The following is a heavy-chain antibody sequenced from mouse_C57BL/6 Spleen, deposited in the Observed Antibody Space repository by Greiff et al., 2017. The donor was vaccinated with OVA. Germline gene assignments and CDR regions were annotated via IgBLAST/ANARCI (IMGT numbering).Heavy chain of an antibody. J-gene: IGHJ2*01. CDR1: GYTFTSYW. CDR3: AGGEYGFDY. D-gene: IGHD5-1*01. Sequence: QVQLQQPGAELVKPGASVKMSCKASGYTFTSYWIPWVKQRPGQGLEWIGDIYPGSGCTNYHEKFKGKATLTVDTSSSTAYMQRSSLTSEDSVVYYSAGGEYGFDYWGQGTPRTVSS. CDR2: IYPGSGCT. V-gene: IGHV1-55*01.